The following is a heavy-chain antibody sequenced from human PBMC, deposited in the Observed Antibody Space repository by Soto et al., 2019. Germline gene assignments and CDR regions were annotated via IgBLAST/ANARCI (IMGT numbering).Heavy chain of an antibody. CDR3: AKGTVGATYYYGMDV. J-gene: IGHJ6*02. Sequence: GGSLRLSCAASGFTFSSYAMSWVRQAPGKGLEWVSAISGSGGSTYYADSVKGRFTISRDNSKNTLYLQMNSLRAEDTAVYYCAKGTVGATYYYGMDVWGQGTTVTVSS. CDR1: GFTFSSYA. CDR2: ISGSGGST. V-gene: IGHV3-23*01. D-gene: IGHD1-26*01.